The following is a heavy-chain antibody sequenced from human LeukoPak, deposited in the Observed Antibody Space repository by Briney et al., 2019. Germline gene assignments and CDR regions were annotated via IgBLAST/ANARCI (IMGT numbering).Heavy chain of an antibody. J-gene: IGHJ4*02. Sequence: GESLKISCKGSEYSFTSYWIGWVRQMPGKGLEWMGIIWPGDSETRYSPSFQGQVTISADKSISTAYLQWSSLKASDTALYYCARKGQNSRRLFFFDYWGQGSLVTVSS. V-gene: IGHV5-51*01. CDR1: EYSFTSYW. D-gene: IGHD1-7*01. CDR3: ARKGQNSRRLFFFDY. CDR2: IWPGDSET.